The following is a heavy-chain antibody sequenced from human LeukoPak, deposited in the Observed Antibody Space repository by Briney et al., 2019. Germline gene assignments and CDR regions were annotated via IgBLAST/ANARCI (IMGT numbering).Heavy chain of an antibody. CDR1: GFVFSNHG. CDR3: AKETGGSGSSYLSFFDY. Sequence: GRSLRLSCAASGFVFSNHGMHWVRQAPGKGLEWVAVMSHDGSAKDYADSVKGRFTISRDNSKNTLYLQINSLRAEDTAVYFCAKETGGSGSSYLSFFDYWGQGTLVTVSS. J-gene: IGHJ4*02. D-gene: IGHD3-10*01. CDR2: MSHDGSAK. V-gene: IGHV3-30*18.